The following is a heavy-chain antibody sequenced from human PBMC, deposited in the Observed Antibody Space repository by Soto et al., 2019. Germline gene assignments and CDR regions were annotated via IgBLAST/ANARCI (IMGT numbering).Heavy chain of an antibody. CDR1: GFSLTTRGVG. V-gene: IGHV2-5*02. D-gene: IGHD3-16*01. J-gene: IGHJ5*02. CDR2: IYWDDDK. Sequence: KESGPTLVKPTQTLTLTCTFSGFSLTTRGVGVGWIRQPPGKALECLALIYWDDDKRYSPSLQSRLSITKDTSKNQVVLTMTNVDPVDTATYYCAHIPNYYQYDWFDPWGQGTLVSVSA. CDR3: AHIPNYYQYDWFDP.